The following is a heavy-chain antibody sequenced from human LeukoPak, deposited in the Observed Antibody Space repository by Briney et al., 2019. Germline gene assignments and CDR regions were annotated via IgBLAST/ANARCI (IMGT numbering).Heavy chain of an antibody. CDR3: AKAGRSGYYLDY. D-gene: IGHD3-22*01. CDR2: ISASGGST. V-gene: IGHV3-23*01. CDR1: GFTFSAYA. J-gene: IGHJ4*02. Sequence: GGSLRLSCAASGFTFSAYAMSWVCQTPGKGLEWVSDISASGGSTYYADSVKGRFTISRDNSKSTLYLQLISLRAEDTALYYCAKAGRSGYYLDYWGQGTLVTVSS.